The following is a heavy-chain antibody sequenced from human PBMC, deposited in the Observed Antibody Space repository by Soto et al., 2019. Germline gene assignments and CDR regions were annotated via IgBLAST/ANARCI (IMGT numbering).Heavy chain of an antibody. CDR2: TYYRSKWYN. J-gene: IGHJ6*02. D-gene: IGHD2-2*02. V-gene: IGHV6-1*01. CDR3: ARDRCGSTSCYKGTYYYYGMDV. CDR1: GDSVSSNSAA. Sequence: SQTLSLTCAISGDSVSSNSAAWNWIRQSPSRGLEWLGRTYYRSKWYNDYAVSVKSRITINPDTSKNQFSLQLNSVTPEDTAVYYCARDRCGSTSCYKGTYYYYGMDVWGQGTTVTVSS.